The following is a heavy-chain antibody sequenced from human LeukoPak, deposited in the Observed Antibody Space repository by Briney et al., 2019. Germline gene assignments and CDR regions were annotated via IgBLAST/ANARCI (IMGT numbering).Heavy chain of an antibody. CDR2: ISIISGYT. J-gene: IGHJ4*02. CDR1: GFTFSDFSDYY. D-gene: IGHD5-12*01. Sequence: PGGSRRLSCVASGFTFSDFSDYYMSWIRQAPGEGLAWVSYISIISGYTRYADSVKGLFTISRDNAKKSLYLQMNSLRVEDTAVYYCASHGGHDYFDNWGQGTLVTVSS. CDR3: ASHGGHDYFDN. V-gene: IGHV3-11*06.